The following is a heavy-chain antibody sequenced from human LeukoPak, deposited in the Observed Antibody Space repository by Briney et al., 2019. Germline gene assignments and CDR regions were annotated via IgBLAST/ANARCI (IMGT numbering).Heavy chain of an antibody. J-gene: IGHJ4*02. D-gene: IGHD4-23*01. V-gene: IGHV3-11*01. CDR2: ISSSGSTI. Sequence: GGSLRLSCAASGFTFSDYYMSWIRQAPGKGLEGVSYISSSGSTIYYADSVKGRFTISRDNAKNSLYLQMNSLRAEDTAVSYCARDREYGGNFYDYWGQGTLVTVSS. CDR3: ARDREYGGNFYDY. CDR1: GFTFSDYY.